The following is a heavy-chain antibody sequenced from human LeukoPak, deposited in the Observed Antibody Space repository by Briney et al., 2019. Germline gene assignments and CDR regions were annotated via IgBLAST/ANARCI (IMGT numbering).Heavy chain of an antibody. Sequence: PGGSLRLSCAASGFTFSSYAMHWVRQAPGKGLEWVAVISYDGSNKYYADSVKGRFTISRDNSKNTLYLQMNSLRAEDTAVYYCAREGLHIAAGLYYYYMDVWGKGTTVTISS. V-gene: IGHV3-30*14. CDR3: AREGLHIAAGLYYYYMDV. D-gene: IGHD6-13*01. CDR2: ISYDGSNK. CDR1: GFTFSSYA. J-gene: IGHJ6*03.